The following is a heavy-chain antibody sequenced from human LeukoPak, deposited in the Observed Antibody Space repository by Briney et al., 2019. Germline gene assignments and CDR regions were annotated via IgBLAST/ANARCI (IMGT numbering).Heavy chain of an antibody. CDR2: IIPILGIA. D-gene: IGHD3-16*02. CDR3: ARLSGGDWFDP. J-gene: IGHJ5*02. CDR1: GGTFSSYA. Sequence: GASVKVSCKASGGTFSSYAISWVRQAPGQGLEWMGRIIPILGIANYAQKFQGRVTITADKSTSTAYMELSSLRSEDTAVYYCARLSGGDWFDPWGQGTLVTVPS. V-gene: IGHV1-69*04.